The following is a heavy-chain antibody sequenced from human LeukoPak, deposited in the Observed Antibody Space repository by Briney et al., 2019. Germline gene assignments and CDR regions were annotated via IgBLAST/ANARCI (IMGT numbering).Heavy chain of an antibody. J-gene: IGHJ4*02. CDR2: IYHSGSV. CDR3: ARERSSSSDY. Sequence: SETLSLTCTVSGYSISSGCYWGWIRQPPGKGLEWIGSIYHSGSVYYNPSLKSRVTISVDTSKNQFSLKLSSVTAADTAVYYCARERSSSSDYWGQGTLVTVSS. CDR1: GYSISSGCY. D-gene: IGHD6-6*01. V-gene: IGHV4-38-2*02.